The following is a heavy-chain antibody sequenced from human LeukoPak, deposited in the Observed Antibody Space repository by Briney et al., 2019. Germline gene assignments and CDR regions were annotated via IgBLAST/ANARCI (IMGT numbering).Heavy chain of an antibody. Sequence: SETLSLTCTVSGGSISSGDCYWSWIRQPPGKGLEWIGEINHSGSINYNPSLKSRVTISVDTSKNQFSLKLSSVTAADTAVYYCARGPLGSSGRVYWGQGTLVTVSS. CDR1: GGSISSGDCY. J-gene: IGHJ4*02. CDR3: ARGPLGSSGRVY. CDR2: INHSGSI. V-gene: IGHV4-39*07. D-gene: IGHD6-6*01.